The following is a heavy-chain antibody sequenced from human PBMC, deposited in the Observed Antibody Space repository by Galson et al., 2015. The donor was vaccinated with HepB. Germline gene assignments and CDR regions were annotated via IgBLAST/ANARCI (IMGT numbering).Heavy chain of an antibody. V-gene: IGHV1-69*13. Sequence: SVKVSCKASGGTFSTYAINWVRQAPGQGLEWMGGITPIFGTANYAQKFQGRVTITADESTRTAYMELSSLRSDDTAVYYCAREGIAGPTNPMDYWGQGTQVTVSS. J-gene: IGHJ4*02. CDR2: ITPIFGTA. CDR3: AREGIAGPTNPMDY. CDR1: GGTFSTYA. D-gene: IGHD6-13*01.